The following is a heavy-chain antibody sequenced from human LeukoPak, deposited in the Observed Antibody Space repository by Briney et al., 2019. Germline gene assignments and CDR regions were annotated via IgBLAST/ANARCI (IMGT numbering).Heavy chain of an antibody. Sequence: GGSLRLSCAASGFTFSSYAMSWVRQAPGKGLEWVSAISGSGGSTYYADSVKGRFTISRDNSKNTLYLQMNSLRAEDTAVYYCAKDPIVVVPAAIDAFDIWAKGQWSPSLQ. V-gene: IGHV3-23*01. D-gene: IGHD2-2*01. CDR2: ISGSGGST. CDR1: GFTFSSYA. CDR3: AKDPIVVVPAAIDAFDI. J-gene: IGHJ3*02.